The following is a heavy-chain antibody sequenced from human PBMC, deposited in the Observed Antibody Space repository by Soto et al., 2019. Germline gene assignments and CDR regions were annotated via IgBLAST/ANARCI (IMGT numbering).Heavy chain of an antibody. D-gene: IGHD5-12*01. J-gene: IGHJ6*02. V-gene: IGHV3-30-3*01. Sequence: QVQLVESGGGVVQHGRSLRLSCAASGFTFSSYAMHWVRQAPGKGLEWVAVISYDGSNKYYADSVKGRFTISRDNSKNALYLQMNSLIAEDTAVYYCARDYYRFNSGYGFSMDVWGQGTTVTVSS. CDR2: ISYDGSNK. CDR1: GFTFSSYA. CDR3: ARDYYRFNSGYGFSMDV.